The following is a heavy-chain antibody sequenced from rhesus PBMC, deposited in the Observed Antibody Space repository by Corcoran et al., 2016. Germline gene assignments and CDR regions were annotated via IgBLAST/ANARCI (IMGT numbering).Heavy chain of an antibody. V-gene: IGHV1-156*01. CDR2: VDPVYGEI. D-gene: IGHD4-4*01. CDR3: ARGKMVARGYGLDS. Sequence: EVQLVQSGAEVKKPGASVKVSCKVSGYTFTELSMHWVRQAPGKGLEWGGGVDPVYGEIIHAEKFQGRVTMTEDTSTDTAYMELSSRRSEDTAVYYCARGKMVARGYGLDSWGQGVVVTVSS. J-gene: IGHJ6*01. CDR1: GYTFTELS.